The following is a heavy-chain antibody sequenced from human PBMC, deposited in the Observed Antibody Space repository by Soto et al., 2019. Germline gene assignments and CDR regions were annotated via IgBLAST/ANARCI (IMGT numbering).Heavy chain of an antibody. CDR3: ARDLLHYDFWSGYSAYFYYGMDV. V-gene: IGHV3-48*03. D-gene: IGHD3-3*01. CDR1: VFTFSSYE. CDR2: ISDSGGTV. Sequence: VGSLRLSCASSVFTFSSYEMNCVRQAPGQGLECVSYISDSGGTVYYADSVKGRFTVSRDNAQNSVYLQMNSLRTEDTAVYYCARDLLHYDFWSGYSAYFYYGMDVWGPGTTVTVSS. J-gene: IGHJ6*02.